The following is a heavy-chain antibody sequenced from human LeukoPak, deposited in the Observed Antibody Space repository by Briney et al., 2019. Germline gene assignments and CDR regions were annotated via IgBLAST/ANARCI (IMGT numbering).Heavy chain of an antibody. D-gene: IGHD1-26*01. CDR2: ISSSSRDI. Sequence: GGSLRLSCAASGFTFSSYTMNWVRQAPGKGLEWVAAISSSSRDIFYADSVKGRFSISRDNTQNSLSLQMSSLKAEDTAVHYCVREAAATLFDYWGQGTLVTVSS. CDR3: VREAAATLFDY. J-gene: IGHJ4*02. CDR1: GFTFSSYT. V-gene: IGHV3-21*01.